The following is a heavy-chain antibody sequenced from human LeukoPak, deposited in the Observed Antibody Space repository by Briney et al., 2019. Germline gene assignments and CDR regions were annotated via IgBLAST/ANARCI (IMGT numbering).Heavy chain of an antibody. CDR2: IKQDGSEK. J-gene: IGHJ4*02. Sequence: PGGSLRLSCAASGFTFSSYEMNWVRRAPGKGLEWVASIKQDGSEKYYVDSVKGRFTVSRDNAKNSLYLQMNSLRAEDTAVYYCARQQLVGYWGQGTLVTVSS. D-gene: IGHD6-13*01. CDR3: ARQQLVGY. V-gene: IGHV3-7*03. CDR1: GFTFSSYE.